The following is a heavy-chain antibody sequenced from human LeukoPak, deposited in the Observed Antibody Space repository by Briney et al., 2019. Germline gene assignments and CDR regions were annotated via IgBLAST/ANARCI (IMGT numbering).Heavy chain of an antibody. D-gene: IGHD4-23*01. CDR2: IYYSGST. J-gene: IGHJ3*02. Sequence: SETLSLTCTVSGGSISSSSYYWGWIRQPPGKGLEWIGSIYYSGSTYYNPSLKSRVTISADTSKNHFSLKVSAVTAADTAVYYCATLNYGGKSNDAFDIWGQGTMVTVSS. CDR1: GGSISSSSYY. CDR3: ATLNYGGKSNDAFDI. V-gene: IGHV4-39*07.